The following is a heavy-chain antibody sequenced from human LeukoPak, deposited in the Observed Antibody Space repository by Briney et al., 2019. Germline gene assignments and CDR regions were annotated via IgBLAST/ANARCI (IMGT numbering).Heavy chain of an antibody. V-gene: IGHV1-69*05. CDR1: GDTFTYYA. J-gene: IGHJ4*02. CDR3: ARAKILASYFDC. CDR2: FVPLAGTT. Sequence: SVKVSCKASGDTFTYYAVAWVRQAPGQGLEWMGGFVPLAGTTDYAQKFQGRVTISTDESSTTAFMELSSLRSEDTAIYYCARAKILASYFDCWGQGTLVTVSS.